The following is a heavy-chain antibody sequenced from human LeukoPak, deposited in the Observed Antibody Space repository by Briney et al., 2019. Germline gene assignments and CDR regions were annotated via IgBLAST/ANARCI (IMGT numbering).Heavy chain of an antibody. V-gene: IGHV4-30-2*01. Sequence: SETLSLTCAVSGGSISSGGYSWSWIRRPPGKGLEWIGYIYHSGSTYYNPSLKSRVTISVDRSKNQFSLKLSSVTAADTAVYYCASLSVWQANDYWGQGTLVTVSS. CDR3: ASLSVWQANDY. CDR2: IYHSGST. D-gene: IGHD4/OR15-4a*01. J-gene: IGHJ4*02. CDR1: GGSISSGGYS.